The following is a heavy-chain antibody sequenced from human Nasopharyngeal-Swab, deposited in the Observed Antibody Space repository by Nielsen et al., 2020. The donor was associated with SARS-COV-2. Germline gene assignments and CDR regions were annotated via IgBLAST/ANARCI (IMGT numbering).Heavy chain of an antibody. CDR3: ARDPPSSIVGATSSGDY. CDR2: IWYDGSNK. V-gene: IGHV3-33*01. D-gene: IGHD1-26*01. Sequence: WIPQPPGKGLEWVAVIWYDGSNKYYADSVKGRFTISRDNSKNTLYLQMNSLRAEDTAVYYCARDPPSSIVGATSSGDYWGQGTLVTVSS. J-gene: IGHJ4*02.